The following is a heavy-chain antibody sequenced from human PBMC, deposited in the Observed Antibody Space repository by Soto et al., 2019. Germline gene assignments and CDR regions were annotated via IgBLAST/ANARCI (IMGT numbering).Heavy chain of an antibody. Sequence: GGSLRLSCVASGLSFSSTWMNWFRQAPGKGREWVGRVKTYSDGGTMDCAAPVKGRCNVSRDDSRYTLFLEINNLKTEDTGVYYCGSSWYWGRGTLVTVSS. V-gene: IGHV3-15*01. CDR3: GSSWY. CDR2: VKTYSDGGTM. CDR1: GLSFSSTW. J-gene: IGHJ4*02. D-gene: IGHD2-2*01.